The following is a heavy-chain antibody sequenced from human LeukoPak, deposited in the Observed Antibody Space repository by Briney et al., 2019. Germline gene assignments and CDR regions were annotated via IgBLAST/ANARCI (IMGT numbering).Heavy chain of an antibody. CDR3: ARRVTHYCYYYMDV. D-gene: IGHD5-18*01. J-gene: IGHJ6*03. CDR1: GGSISSHY. CDR2: IYYSGST. Sequence: SETLSLTCTVTGGSISSHYWSWIRQPPGKGLEWIGYIYYSGSTNYNPSLKSRVTISVDTSKNQFSLKLSSVTAADTAVYYCARRVTHYCYYYMDVWGKGTTVTVSS. V-gene: IGHV4-59*11.